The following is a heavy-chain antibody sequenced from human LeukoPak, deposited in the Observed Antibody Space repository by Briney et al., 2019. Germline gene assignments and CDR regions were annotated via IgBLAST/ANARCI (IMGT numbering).Heavy chain of an antibody. Sequence: SETLSLTCTVSGGSISSYYWSWIRQPAGKGLEWIGRIYTSGSTNYNPSLKSRVTMSVDTSKNQFSLKLSSVTAADTAVYCCARDISVFSGNSDYFDYWGQGTLVTVSS. CDR2: IYTSGST. CDR3: ARDISVFSGNSDYFDY. J-gene: IGHJ4*02. V-gene: IGHV4-4*07. CDR1: GGSISSYY. D-gene: IGHD4-23*01.